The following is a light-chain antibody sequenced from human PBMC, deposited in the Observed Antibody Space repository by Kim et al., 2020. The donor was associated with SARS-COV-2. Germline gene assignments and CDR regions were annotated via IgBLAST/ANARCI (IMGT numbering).Light chain of an antibody. Sequence: ASVGDRVTITCQASQDVSNHLNWHQQKPGKAPKILIYDASKLETGVPSRFSGRKSGTDFTFTISSLQTEDIATYYCQHYNNMPPYPFGQGTKLEI. V-gene: IGKV1-33*01. CDR3: QHYNNMPPYP. J-gene: IGKJ2*01. CDR2: DAS. CDR1: QDVSNH.